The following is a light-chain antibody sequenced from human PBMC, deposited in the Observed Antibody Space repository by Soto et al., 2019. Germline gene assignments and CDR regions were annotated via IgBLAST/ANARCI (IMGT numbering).Light chain of an antibody. CDR2: GNV. V-gene: IGLV1-40*01. Sequence: QAVVTQPPSVSGAPGQTVTISCTGSSSNIGAGYDVNWYQQLPGTAPKLLIYGNVNRPSGVPDRFSGSKSGTSASLAITGLRAEDEADYFCQSYDSSLTVVFGGGTKLTVL. J-gene: IGLJ2*01. CDR3: QSYDSSLTVV. CDR1: SSNIGAGYD.